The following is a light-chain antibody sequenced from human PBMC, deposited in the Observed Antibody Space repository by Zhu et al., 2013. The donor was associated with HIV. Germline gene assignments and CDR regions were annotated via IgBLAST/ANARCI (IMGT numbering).Light chain of an antibody. J-gene: IGLJ3*02. CDR3: DSRDSSGNHWV. CDR1: SLRSYF. CDR2: GKN. Sequence: SSELTQDPAVSVALGQTVRITCQGDSLRSYFASWYQQRPGQAPILVIYGKNNRPSGIPDRFSGSSSGNTASLTITGAQAEDEADYYCDSRDSSGNHWVFGGGTKADRP. V-gene: IGLV3-19*01.